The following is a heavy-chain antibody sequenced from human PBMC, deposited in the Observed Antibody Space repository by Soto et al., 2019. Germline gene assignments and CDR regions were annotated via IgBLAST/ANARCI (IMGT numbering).Heavy chain of an antibody. CDR3: VGDQDVHAPMVHGNY. D-gene: IGHD2-8*01. CDR2: ISSSNT. Sequence: DVQLVESGGGLVQPGESLRLSCTASGITFSSYSMNWVRQAPGKGLEWLSYISSSNTAYADSVKGRFTISRDNAKNSVYLQMNSLRDEDTAVYYCVGDQDVHAPMVHGNYWGRGTRVTVSS. CDR1: GITFSSYS. J-gene: IGHJ4*02. V-gene: IGHV3-48*02.